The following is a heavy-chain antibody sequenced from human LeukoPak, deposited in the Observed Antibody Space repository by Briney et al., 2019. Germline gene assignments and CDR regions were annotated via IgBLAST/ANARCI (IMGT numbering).Heavy chain of an antibody. V-gene: IGHV3-48*04. CDR1: GFTFNRYS. Sequence: GGSLRLSCAASGFTFNRYSMNWVRQSPGKGLEWISYISNSGSTIYYADSVKGRFTISRDNAKNSLYLQMNSLRAEDTAVYYCARVKGLATLAYWGQGTLVTVSS. J-gene: IGHJ4*02. D-gene: IGHD5-12*01. CDR3: ARVKGLATLAY. CDR2: ISNSGSTI.